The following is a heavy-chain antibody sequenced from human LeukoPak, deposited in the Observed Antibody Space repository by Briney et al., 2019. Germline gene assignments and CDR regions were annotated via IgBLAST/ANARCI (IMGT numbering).Heavy chain of an antibody. Sequence: ASVKVSCKASGYTFTSYDINWVRQATGQGLEWMGWMNPNSGNTGYAQKFQGRVTMTRNTSISTAYMELSSLRSEDTAVYYCARRRLPLMNCFDPWGQGTLVTVSS. J-gene: IGHJ5*02. CDR1: GYTFTSYD. V-gene: IGHV1-8*01. CDR2: MNPNSGNT. D-gene: IGHD2-8*01. CDR3: ARRRLPLMNCFDP.